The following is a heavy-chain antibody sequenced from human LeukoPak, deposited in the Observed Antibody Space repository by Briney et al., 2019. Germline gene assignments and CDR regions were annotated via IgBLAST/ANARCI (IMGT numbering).Heavy chain of an antibody. Sequence: SVKVSCKAPGGTFNHYAISWVRQAPGQGLEWMGRIIPLLGIVSSAQMLQGRVTITADTPTSTAYMDLSSLTSDDTAVYYCAREGMAAAGTLDYWGQGTLVTVSS. CDR2: IIPLLGIV. D-gene: IGHD6-13*01. V-gene: IGHV1-69*04. CDR1: GGTFNHYA. J-gene: IGHJ4*02. CDR3: AREGMAAAGTLDY.